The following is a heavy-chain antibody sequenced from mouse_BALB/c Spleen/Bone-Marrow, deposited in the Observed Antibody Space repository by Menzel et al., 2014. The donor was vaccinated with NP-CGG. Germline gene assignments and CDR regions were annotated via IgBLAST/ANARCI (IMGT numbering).Heavy chain of an antibody. CDR3: ARVSYDYFDY. CDR2: ISDGGSYT. V-gene: IGHV5-4*02. CDR1: GFTFSDYY. J-gene: IGHJ2*01. Sequence: DVMLVESGGGLVKPGGSLKLSCAASGFTFSDYYMYWVCQTPEKRLEWVATISDGGSYTYYPDSVKGRFTISRDNAKNNLYLQMSSLKSEDTAMYYCARVSYDYFDYWCQGTTLTVSS. D-gene: IGHD2-4*01.